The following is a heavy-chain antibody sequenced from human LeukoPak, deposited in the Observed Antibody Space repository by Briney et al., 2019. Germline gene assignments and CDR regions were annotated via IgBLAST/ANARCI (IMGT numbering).Heavy chain of an antibody. CDR3: ARLKGQSYYYMDV. V-gene: IGHV4-4*07. CDR1: GGSISNYH. Sequence: SETLSLTCTVSGGSISNYHWSWIRQPAGKGLEWIGRIYTSGSTNYNPSLKSRVTISVDTSKNQFSLKLSSVTAADTAVYYCARLKGQSYYYMDVWGKGTTVTVSS. J-gene: IGHJ6*03. CDR2: IYTSGST.